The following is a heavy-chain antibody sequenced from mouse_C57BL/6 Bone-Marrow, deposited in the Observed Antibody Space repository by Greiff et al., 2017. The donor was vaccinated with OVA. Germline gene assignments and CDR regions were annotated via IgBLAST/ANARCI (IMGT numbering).Heavy chain of an antibody. J-gene: IGHJ1*03. Sequence: QVQLKESGAELARPGASVKLSCKASGYTFTDYYINWVKQRPGQGLEWIARIYPGSGNTYYNEKFKGKATLTAEKSSSTAYMQLSSLTSEDSAVYFCNYDGYPHWYFDVWGTGTTVTVSS. CDR1: GYTFTDYY. V-gene: IGHV1-76*01. CDR3: NYDGYPHWYFDV. D-gene: IGHD2-3*01. CDR2: IYPGSGNT.